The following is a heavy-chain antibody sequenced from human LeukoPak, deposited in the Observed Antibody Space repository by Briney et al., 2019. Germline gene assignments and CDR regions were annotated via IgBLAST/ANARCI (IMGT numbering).Heavy chain of an antibody. Sequence: SETLSLTCTVSGDSISGYYWSWIRQPAGRGLESIGRIYSSGSTNYNPSLKSRVTMLVDTSKNQFSLKLTSVTAADTAVYYCARLQRITIFGNYYYYMDVWGKGTMVTVSS. CDR3: ARLQRITIFGNYYYYMDV. D-gene: IGHD3-3*01. V-gene: IGHV4-4*07. CDR2: IYSSGST. CDR1: GDSISGYY. J-gene: IGHJ6*03.